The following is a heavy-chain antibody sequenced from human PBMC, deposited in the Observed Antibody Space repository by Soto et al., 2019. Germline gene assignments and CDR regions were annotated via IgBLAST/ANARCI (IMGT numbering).Heavy chain of an antibody. Sequence: GGSPRLSCAASGFTFSSYSMNWVRQAPGKGLEWVSSISSSSSYIYYADSVKGRFTISRDNAKNSLYLQMNSLRAEDTAVYYCARVIVATVLDAFDIWGQGTMVTVSS. J-gene: IGHJ3*02. CDR3: ARVIVATVLDAFDI. CDR1: GFTFSSYS. V-gene: IGHV3-21*01. D-gene: IGHD5-12*01. CDR2: ISSSSSYI.